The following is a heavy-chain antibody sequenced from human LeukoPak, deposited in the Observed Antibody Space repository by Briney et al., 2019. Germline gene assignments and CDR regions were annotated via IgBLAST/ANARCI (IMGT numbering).Heavy chain of an antibody. CDR1: GFTFSSYS. Sequence: GGSLRLSCAASGFTFSSYSMNWVRQAPGKGLEWVSSISSSSSYIYYADSVKGRFTISRDNAKNSLYLQMNSLRAEDTALYYCAKDMTYYYDSSAQDYWGQGTLVTVSS. V-gene: IGHV3-21*04. CDR3: AKDMTYYYDSSAQDY. CDR2: ISSSSSYI. D-gene: IGHD3-22*01. J-gene: IGHJ4*02.